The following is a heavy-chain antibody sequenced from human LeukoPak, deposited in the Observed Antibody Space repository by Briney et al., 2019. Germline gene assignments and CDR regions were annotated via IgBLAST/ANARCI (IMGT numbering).Heavy chain of an antibody. D-gene: IGHD2-15*01. CDR1: GYSFISYG. V-gene: IGHV1-18*01. CDR2: ISVHNGNK. J-gene: IGHJ4*02. Sequence: ASVKVSCKASGYSFISYGFTWVRQAPGQGLEWMGWISVHNGNKNYAQKFQDRVSMTTDTPTSTAYMEVRSLRSDDTAVYYCARGGSGGSSDYWGQGTLVTVSS. CDR3: ARGGSGGSSDY.